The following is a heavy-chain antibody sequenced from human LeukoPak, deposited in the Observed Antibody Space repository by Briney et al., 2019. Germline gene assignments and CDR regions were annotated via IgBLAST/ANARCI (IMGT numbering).Heavy chain of an antibody. CDR2: INHSGST. Sequence: PSETLSLTCAVYGGSFSGYYWSWIRQPPGKGLEWIGEINHSGSTNYNPSLKSRVTISVDTSKNQFSLKLSSVTAADTAVYYCATLAANHGMDVWGQGTTVTVSS. CDR1: GGSFSGYY. V-gene: IGHV4-34*01. J-gene: IGHJ6*02. D-gene: IGHD6-25*01. CDR3: ATLAANHGMDV.